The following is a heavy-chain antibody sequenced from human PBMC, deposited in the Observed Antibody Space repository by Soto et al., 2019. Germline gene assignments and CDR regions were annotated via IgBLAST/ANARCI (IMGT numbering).Heavy chain of an antibody. CDR3: VAGDQYYGMGV. J-gene: IGHJ6*02. CDR1: GFTFSNYV. Sequence: QVQLVESGGGVVQPGRSLRLSCAASGFTFSNYVMYWVRQAPGKGLEWVAAISYDGSNKHYADSVKGRFTISRDNSKNTLHLQTNSLRAEDTAVYYCVAGDQYYGMGVWGQGTTVTVAS. D-gene: IGHD2-2*01. V-gene: IGHV3-30-3*01. CDR2: ISYDGSNK.